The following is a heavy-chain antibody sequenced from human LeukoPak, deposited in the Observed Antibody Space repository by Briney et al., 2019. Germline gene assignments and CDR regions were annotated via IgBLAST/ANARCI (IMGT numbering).Heavy chain of an antibody. D-gene: IGHD2-15*01. CDR1: GFTFTSYS. Sequence: GGSLRLSCAASGFTFTSYSMNWVRQAPGKGLEWVSYISSASGTIYYADSVKGRFTISRDNAQNSLYLQMNSLRAEDTAVYFCARRTPGYCSGGSCYAFQHWGQGTLVTVSS. V-gene: IGHV3-48*04. CDR3: ARRTPGYCSGGSCYAFQH. CDR2: ISSASGTI. J-gene: IGHJ1*01.